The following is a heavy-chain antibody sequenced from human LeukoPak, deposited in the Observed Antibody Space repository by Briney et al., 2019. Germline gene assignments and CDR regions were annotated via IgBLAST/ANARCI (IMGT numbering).Heavy chain of an antibody. J-gene: IGHJ4*02. CDR1: GFTFSSYG. Sequence: QPGGSLRLSCAASGFTFSSYGMHWVRQAPGKGLEWVAVISYDGSNKYYADSVKGRFTISRDNSKNTLYLQMNSLRAEDTAVYYCAKITKDDSSGYSWGQGTLVTVSS. CDR3: AKITKDDSSGYS. D-gene: IGHD3-22*01. CDR2: ISYDGSNK. V-gene: IGHV3-30*18.